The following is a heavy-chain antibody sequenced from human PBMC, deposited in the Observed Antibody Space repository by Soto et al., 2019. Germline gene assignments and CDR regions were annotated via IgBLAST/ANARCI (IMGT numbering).Heavy chain of an antibody. CDR2: IYSDGST. CDR3: ARGNSPLFDY. Sequence: EVQLVESGGGVVQPGGSLTLSCAASGFTVSSNYMTWVRQAPGKGLEWVSVIYSDGSTYYADSVKGRFTASRHNSRNTLYLQMNSLRAEDTAMYSCARGNSPLFDYWGQGTLVTVSS. CDR1: GFTVSSNY. J-gene: IGHJ4*02. V-gene: IGHV3-53*04. D-gene: IGHD1-26*01.